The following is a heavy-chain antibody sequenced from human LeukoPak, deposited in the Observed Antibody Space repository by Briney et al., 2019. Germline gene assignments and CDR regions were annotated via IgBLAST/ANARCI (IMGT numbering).Heavy chain of an antibody. CDR2: ISGSGGST. D-gene: IGHD6-13*01. CDR1: GFTFSSYA. CDR3: AKELYSSSWYGLFDY. Sequence: GGSLRLSCAASGFTFSSYAMSWVRQAPGKGLEWVSAISGSGGSTYYADSVKGRFTISRDNSKNTLYLQMNSLRAEDAAVYYCAKELYSSSWYGLFDYWGQGALVTVSS. V-gene: IGHV3-23*01. J-gene: IGHJ4*02.